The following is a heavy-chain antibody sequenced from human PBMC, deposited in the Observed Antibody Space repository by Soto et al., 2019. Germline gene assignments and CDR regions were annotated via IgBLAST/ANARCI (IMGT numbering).Heavy chain of an antibody. J-gene: IGHJ4*01. CDR1: GYSFTDYG. D-gene: IGHD6-13*01. CDR2: IRPSTGNS. CDR3: ARDGSAGFEN. Sequence: QAQLVQSGAEVKKPGTSVKVSCKASGYSFTDYGVVWVRQAPGQGIQLMGRIRPSTGNSDYAEKLKGRVTMPPDTSSTTVYMDLRSLRPDDTAVYFCARDGSAGFENWGQGTLVTVS. V-gene: IGHV1-18*01.